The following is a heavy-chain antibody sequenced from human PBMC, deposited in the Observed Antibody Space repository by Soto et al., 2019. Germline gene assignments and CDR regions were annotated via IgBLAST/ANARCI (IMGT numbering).Heavy chain of an antibody. J-gene: IGHJ3*02. D-gene: IGHD3-22*01. CDR2: ISYDGSNK. V-gene: IGHV3-30*18. Sequence: GGSLRLSCAASGFTFSSYGMHWVRQAPGKGLEWVAVISYDGSNKYYADSVKGRFTISRDNSKNTLYLQMNSLRAEDTAVYYCAKEPHYYDSSGYTFYIWGQGTMVTVAS. CDR1: GFTFSSYG. CDR3: AKEPHYYDSSGYTFYI.